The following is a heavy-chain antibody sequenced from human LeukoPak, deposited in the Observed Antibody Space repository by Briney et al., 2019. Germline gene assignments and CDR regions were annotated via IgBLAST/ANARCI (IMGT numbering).Heavy chain of an antibody. CDR2: INHSGGT. J-gene: IGHJ6*02. Sequence: LRLSCAASGFTFSDYYMSWIRQAPGKGLEWIGEINHSGGTNYNPSLKSRVTISVDTSKNQFSLKLSSVTAADTAVYYCARDPGGSSSSYYYYGMDVWGQGTTVTVSS. V-gene: IGHV4-34*09. D-gene: IGHD6-6*01. CDR3: ARDPGGSSSSYYYYGMDV. CDR1: GFTFSDYY.